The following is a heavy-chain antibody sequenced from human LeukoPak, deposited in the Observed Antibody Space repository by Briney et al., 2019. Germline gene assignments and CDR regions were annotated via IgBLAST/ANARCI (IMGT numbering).Heavy chain of an antibody. CDR1: GFTVSSNY. Sequence: GGSLRLSCAASGFTVSSNYMSWVRQAPGKGLEWVSVIYSGGSTYYPDSVTGRLIISRDNYKNTLYLQMNSLRAEDTAVYYCARADVVVVSYGMDVWGQGTTVTVSS. CDR3: ARADVVVVSYGMDV. CDR2: IYSGGST. D-gene: IGHD2-15*01. V-gene: IGHV3-53*01. J-gene: IGHJ6*02.